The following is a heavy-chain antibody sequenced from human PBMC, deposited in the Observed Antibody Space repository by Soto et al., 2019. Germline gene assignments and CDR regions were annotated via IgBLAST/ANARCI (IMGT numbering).Heavy chain of an antibody. CDR1: GFTFSSYS. D-gene: IGHD3-10*01. J-gene: IGHJ5*02. Sequence: EVQLVESGGGLVKPGGSLGLSCAASGFTFSSYSMNWVRQAPGKGLQWVSSISSASTYIYYADSVKGRFTISRDNAKSSLYLQMNSLRADDTAVYYCARDGEGFDPWGQGTLVTVSS. CDR2: ISSASTYI. V-gene: IGHV3-21*01. CDR3: ARDGEGFDP.